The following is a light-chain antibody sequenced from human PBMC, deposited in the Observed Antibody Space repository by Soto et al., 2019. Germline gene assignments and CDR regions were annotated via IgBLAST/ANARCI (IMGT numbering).Light chain of an antibody. Sequence: QSVLTQPPSASGSPGQSVTISCTGTTSDIGVYKYVSWYQQHPGKAPKLIIYEVTKRPSGVPDRFSGSKSGNTASLTVSGLHAEDEADYYCNSYAGNNNGLFGRGTKLTVL. V-gene: IGLV2-8*01. CDR3: NSYAGNNNGL. J-gene: IGLJ3*02. CDR2: EVT. CDR1: TSDIGVYKY.